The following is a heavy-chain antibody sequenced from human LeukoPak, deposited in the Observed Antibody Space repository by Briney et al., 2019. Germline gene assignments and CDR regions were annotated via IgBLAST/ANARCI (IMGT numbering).Heavy chain of an antibody. V-gene: IGHV4-30-2*03. J-gene: IGHJ4*02. CDR3: ARSYYYGSGSSYYFDY. Sequence: SETLSLTCAVSGGSISSGGYSWSWIRQPPGKGLEWIGYIYYSGSTYYNPSLKSRVTISVDTSKNQFSLKLNSVTAADTAVYYCARSYYYGSGSSYYFDYWGQGTLVTVSS. CDR2: IYYSGST. D-gene: IGHD3-10*01. CDR1: GGSISSGGYS.